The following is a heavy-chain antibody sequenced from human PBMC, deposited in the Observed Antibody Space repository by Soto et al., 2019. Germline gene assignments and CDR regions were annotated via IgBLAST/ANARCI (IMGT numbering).Heavy chain of an antibody. V-gene: IGHV3-30*18. J-gene: IGHJ1*01. CDR3: AKAGHGDYRDLEH. CDR2: ISSDGSNK. D-gene: IGHD4-17*01. CDR1: GFNFNSYG. Sequence: GGSLRLSCAASGFNFNSYGLHWVRQAPCKGLEWVAIISSDGSNKYYADSVKGRFTISRDNSKNTLYLQMNSLRPEDTAVYYCAKAGHGDYRDLEHLGQGTMVTVSS.